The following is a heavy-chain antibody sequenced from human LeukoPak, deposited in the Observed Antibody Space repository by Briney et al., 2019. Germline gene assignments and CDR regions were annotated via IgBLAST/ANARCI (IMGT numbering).Heavy chain of an antibody. Sequence: GGSLRLSCAASGFTVSSNYMSWVRQAPGKGLEWVSVIYSGGSTYYADSVKGRFTISRDNSKNTLCLQMNSLRAEDTAVYYCARHTYYYDSSGYYPFDYWGQGTLVTVSS. D-gene: IGHD3-22*01. CDR2: IYSGGST. CDR3: ARHTYYYDSSGYYPFDY. CDR1: GFTVSSNY. J-gene: IGHJ4*02. V-gene: IGHV3-66*04.